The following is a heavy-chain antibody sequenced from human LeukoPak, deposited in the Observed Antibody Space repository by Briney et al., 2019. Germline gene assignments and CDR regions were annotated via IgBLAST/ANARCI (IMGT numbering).Heavy chain of an antibody. CDR1: GFTFSSYA. D-gene: IGHD3-3*01. V-gene: IGHV3-23*01. CDR2: ISGSGGST. J-gene: IGHJ6*02. CDR3: AKKISKKYYDFWSGVNYGMDV. Sequence: PGGSLRLSCAASGFTFSSYAMHWVRQAPGKGLEWVSAISGSGGSTYYADSVKGRFTISRDNSKNTLYLQMNSLRAEDTAVYYCAKKISKKYYDFWSGVNYGMDVWGQGTTVTVSS.